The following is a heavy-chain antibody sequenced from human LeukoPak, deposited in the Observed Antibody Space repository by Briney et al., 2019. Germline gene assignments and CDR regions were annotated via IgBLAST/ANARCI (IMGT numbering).Heavy chain of an antibody. V-gene: IGHV4-4*02. J-gene: IGHJ5*02. D-gene: IGHD3-10*01. CDR1: GGSINIDNW. Sequence: PSETLSLTCAVSGGSINIDNWWSWVRQPPGKGLEWIGEIYHSGSTNYNPSLKSRVTMSVDKSKNHFSLNLSSVTAADTAVYYCARGRFGESYNWFDPWGQGTLVTVSS. CDR3: ARGRFGESYNWFDP. CDR2: IYHSGST.